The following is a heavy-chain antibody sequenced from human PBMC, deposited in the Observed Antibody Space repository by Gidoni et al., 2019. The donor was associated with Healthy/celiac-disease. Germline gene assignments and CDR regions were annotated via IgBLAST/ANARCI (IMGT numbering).Heavy chain of an antibody. CDR1: GFTFSSYS. V-gene: IGHV3-21*01. CDR3: AREVLFRGSSSWQRNYYYGMDV. Sequence: EVQLVESGGGLVKPGGSLRLSCAASGFTFSSYSMNWVRQAPGKGLEWVSSISSSSSYIYYADSVKGRFTISRDNAKNSLYLQMNSLRAEDTAVYYCAREVLFRGSSSWQRNYYYGMDVWGQGTTVTVSS. J-gene: IGHJ6*02. D-gene: IGHD6-13*01. CDR2: ISSSSSYI.